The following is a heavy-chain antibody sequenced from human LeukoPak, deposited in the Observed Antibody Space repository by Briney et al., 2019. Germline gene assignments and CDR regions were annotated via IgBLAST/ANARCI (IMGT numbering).Heavy chain of an antibody. V-gene: IGHV1-24*01. J-gene: IGHJ4*02. CDR1: GYTLTELS. CDR3: ATGYHYYYPRPGGYLPLRY. Sequence: ASVKVSCKVSGYTLTELSMHWVRQAPGKGLEWMGGFDPEDGETIYAQKFQGRVTMTEDTSTDTAYMELSSLRSEATAVYYCATGYHYYYPRPGGYLPLRYWGQGTLVTASS. D-gene: IGHD3-10*01. CDR2: FDPEDGET.